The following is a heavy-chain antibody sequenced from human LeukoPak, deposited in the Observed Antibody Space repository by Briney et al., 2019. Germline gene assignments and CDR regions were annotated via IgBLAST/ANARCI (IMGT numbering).Heavy chain of an antibody. CDR3: AKDGILLWFGELTHFDY. D-gene: IGHD3-10*01. J-gene: IGHJ4*02. Sequence: GGSLRLSCAASGFTFSSYEMNWVRQAPGKGLEWVSYISSSGSTIYYADSVKGRFTISRDNAKNSLYLQMNSLRAEDTALYYCAKDGILLWFGELTHFDYWGQGTLVTVSS. CDR2: ISSSGSTI. V-gene: IGHV3-48*03. CDR1: GFTFSSYE.